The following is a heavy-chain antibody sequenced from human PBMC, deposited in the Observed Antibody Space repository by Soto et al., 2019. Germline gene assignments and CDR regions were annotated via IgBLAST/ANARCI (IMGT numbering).Heavy chain of an antibody. V-gene: IGHV4-59*01. CDR3: ARSVGAARVPNCFDP. CDR1: GGSISSYY. D-gene: IGHD1-26*01. Sequence: SETLSLTCTVSGGSISSYYWSWIRQPPGKGLEWIGYIYYSGSTNYNPSLKSRVTISVDTSKNQFSLKLSSVTAADTAVYYCARSVGAARVPNCFDPWGQGTLVTVSS. CDR2: IYYSGST. J-gene: IGHJ5*02.